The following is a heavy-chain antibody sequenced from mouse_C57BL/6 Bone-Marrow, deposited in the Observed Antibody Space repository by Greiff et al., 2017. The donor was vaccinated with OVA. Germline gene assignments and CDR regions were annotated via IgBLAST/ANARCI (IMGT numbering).Heavy chain of an antibody. CDR1: GFTFSDYY. J-gene: IGHJ2*01. CDR2: INYDGSST. CDR3: ARLYYYGSSYEGDYFDY. D-gene: IGHD1-1*01. V-gene: IGHV5-16*01. Sequence: EVMLVESEGGLVQPGSSMKLSCTASGFTFSDYYMAWVRQVPEKGLEWVANINYDGSSTYYLDSLKSRFIISRDNAKNILYLQMSSLKSEDTATYYCARLYYYGSSYEGDYFDYWGQGTTLTVSS.